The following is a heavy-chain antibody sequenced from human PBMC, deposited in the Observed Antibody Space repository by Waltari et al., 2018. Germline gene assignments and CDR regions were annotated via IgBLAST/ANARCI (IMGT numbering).Heavy chain of an antibody. V-gene: IGHV3-7*01. CDR3: ARDTGDDTFDI. CDR1: GFIFSSYW. J-gene: IGHJ3*02. D-gene: IGHD1-26*01. Sequence: EVQLVESGGGLVQPGGSLRLSCAASGFIFSSYWMSWVRQAPGKGLEWVANIEQAGSEKYYVDSVKGRFIISRDNAKHSLYLQMNSLRAEDTAVYYCARDTGDDTFDIWGQGTMVTVSA. CDR2: IEQAGSEK.